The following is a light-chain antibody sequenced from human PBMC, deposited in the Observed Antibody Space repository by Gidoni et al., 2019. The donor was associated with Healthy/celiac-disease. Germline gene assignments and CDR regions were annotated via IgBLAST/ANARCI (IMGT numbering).Light chain of an antibody. Sequence: AIRMTQSPSSFSASTGDRVTITCRASQGISSYLAWYQQKPGKAPKLLIYAASTLQSGVPSRFSGSGSVTDFPLTISCLQFEDFATYYCQQYYSYPPTFXQXTKVEIK. CDR2: AAS. V-gene: IGKV1-8*01. CDR1: QGISSY. J-gene: IGKJ1*01. CDR3: QQYYSYPPT.